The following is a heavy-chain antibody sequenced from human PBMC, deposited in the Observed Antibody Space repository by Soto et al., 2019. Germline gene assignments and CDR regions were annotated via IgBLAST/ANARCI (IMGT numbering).Heavy chain of an antibody. CDR2: ISAYNGET. V-gene: IGHV1-18*01. CDR1: GYTFSYYG. D-gene: IGHD1-26*01. J-gene: IGHJ4*02. CDR3: ARASGTGVGTTSY. Sequence: ASVKVSCKASGYTFSYYGISWMRQVPGQGLEWMGWISAYNGETKFAQKFQGRVSMTTGTSTNTAYMELGSLRSDDTAVYYCARASGTGVGTTSYWGQGTLVTVSS.